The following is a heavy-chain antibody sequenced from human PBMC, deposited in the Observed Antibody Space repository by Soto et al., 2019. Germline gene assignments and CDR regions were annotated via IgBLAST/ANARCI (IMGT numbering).Heavy chain of an antibody. V-gene: IGHV3-15*01. D-gene: IGHD2-15*01. CDR3: TTVATQWYSVY. CDR1: GFTFTDAW. Sequence: EVQLVESGGGLAKPGESLRLSCAASGFTFTDAWMNWVRQAPGKGLEWVGRIKRKTDGGTADYSAPVRGRFIISRDDSATMVYLHMSSLKSEDTGVYYCTTVATQWYSVYWGQGALVTVSS. CDR2: IKRKTDGGTA. J-gene: IGHJ4*02.